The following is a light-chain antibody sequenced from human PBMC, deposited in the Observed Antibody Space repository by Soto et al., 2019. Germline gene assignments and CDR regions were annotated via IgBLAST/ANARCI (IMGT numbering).Light chain of an antibody. V-gene: IGKV1-33*01. Sequence: DLQITQTPSSPSASVGDRVTLHCQASQAINNFLNWYQQKPGSAPKLLIYDASNLETGVPSRFSGSGSGTDFIFSISSLQPEDIATYYCQHYDNLPPLTFGGGTKVDI. CDR1: QAINNF. CDR3: QHYDNLPPLT. J-gene: IGKJ4*01. CDR2: DAS.